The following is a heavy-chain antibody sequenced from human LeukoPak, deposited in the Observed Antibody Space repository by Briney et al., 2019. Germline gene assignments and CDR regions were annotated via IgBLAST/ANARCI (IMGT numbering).Heavy chain of an antibody. D-gene: IGHD2-2*01. V-gene: IGHV3-66*01. CDR3: ARGNSGHCTGATCYALDY. CDR2: IYSGGST. Sequence: PGGSLRLSCAASGFTVSSNYMSWVRQAPGKGLEWVSVIYSGGSTYYADSVKGRFTISRDNSKNTLYLQMNSLRAEDTAVYYCARGNSGHCTGATCYALDYWGQGTLVTVSS. J-gene: IGHJ4*02. CDR1: GFTVSSNY.